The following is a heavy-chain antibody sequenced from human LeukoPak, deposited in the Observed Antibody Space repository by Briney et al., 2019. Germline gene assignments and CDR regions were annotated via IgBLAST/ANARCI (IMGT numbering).Heavy chain of an antibody. J-gene: IGHJ5*02. CDR1: GYTFTAYY. CDR2: INPNTGGT. CDR3: ARAAARPGNWFDP. Sequence: ASVKVSCKASGYTFTAYYMHWVRQAPGQGLEWMGWINPNTGGTNYAPKFQGRVTMTRDTSITTAYMELSRLKSDDTSVYYCARAAARPGNWFDPWGQGTLVTVSS. V-gene: IGHV1-2*02. D-gene: IGHD6-6*01.